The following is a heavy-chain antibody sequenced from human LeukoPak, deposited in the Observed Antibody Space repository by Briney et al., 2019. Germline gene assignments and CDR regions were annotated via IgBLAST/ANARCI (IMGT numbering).Heavy chain of an antibody. Sequence: SETLSLTCAVYGGSFGGYYWSWIRQPPGKGLEWIGEINHSGSTNYNPSLKSRVTISVDTSKNQFSLKLSSVTAADTAVYYCARRPDAAGNFDYWGQGTLVTVSS. J-gene: IGHJ4*02. CDR3: ARRPDAAGNFDY. D-gene: IGHD6-13*01. CDR2: INHSGST. V-gene: IGHV4-34*01. CDR1: GGSFGGYY.